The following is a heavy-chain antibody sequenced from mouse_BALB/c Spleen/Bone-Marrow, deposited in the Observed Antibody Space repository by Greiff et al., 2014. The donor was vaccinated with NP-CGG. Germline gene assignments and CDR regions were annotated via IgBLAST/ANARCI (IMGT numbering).Heavy chain of an antibody. Sequence: EVQLQQSGAELVKPGASVKLSCTASGFNIKDTYMPWVKQRPEQGLEWIGRIDPANGNTKYDPKVQGKATITADTSSNTAYLQLSSRTSEDTAVYYCAPYYYGSSQFAYWGQGTLVTVSA. D-gene: IGHD1-1*01. CDR2: IDPANGNT. V-gene: IGHV14-3*02. CDR3: APYYYGSSQFAY. CDR1: GFNIKDTY. J-gene: IGHJ3*01.